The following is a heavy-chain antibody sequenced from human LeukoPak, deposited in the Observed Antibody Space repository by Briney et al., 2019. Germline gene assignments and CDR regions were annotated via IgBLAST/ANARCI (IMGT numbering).Heavy chain of an antibody. J-gene: IGHJ4*02. CDR1: GFTFDDYA. D-gene: IGHD3-10*01. V-gene: IGHV3-9*01. CDR2: ISWNSGSI. Sequence: PGRSLRLSCAASGFTFDDYAMHWVRQAPGKGLEWVSGISWNSGSIGYADSVKGRFTISRDNAKSSLYLQMNSLRAEDTALYYCAKGYYYGSGSFDYWGQGTLVTVSS. CDR3: AKGYYYGSGSFDY.